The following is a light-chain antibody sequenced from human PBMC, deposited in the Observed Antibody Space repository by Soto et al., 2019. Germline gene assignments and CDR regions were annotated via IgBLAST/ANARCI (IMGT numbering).Light chain of an antibody. CDR3: QKYNNWPLT. CDR1: QSVSSN. J-gene: IGKJ5*01. CDR2: GAS. V-gene: IGKV3D-15*01. Sequence: VLTQSPATLSLSPGDSATLSCRASQSVSSNLAWHQQRTGQAPRLLIYGASTRATGVPDRFSGGGSGTEFTLTITSLQSEDFAVYWCQKYNNWPLTCGPGTRLEIK.